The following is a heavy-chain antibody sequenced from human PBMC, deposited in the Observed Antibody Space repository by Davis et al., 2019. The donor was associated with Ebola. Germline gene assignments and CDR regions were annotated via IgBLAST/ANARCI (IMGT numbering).Heavy chain of an antibody. CDR2: IYGGGST. Sequence: SETLSLTCIVSGGSITSYYWRWIRQPAGKGLEWIGRIYGGGSTTYNPSLESRVTMSVDRSKNQFSLKMTSVTAADPAVYFCARGQESSYTVKWARFDSWGQGTLVTVSS. J-gene: IGHJ4*02. D-gene: IGHD1-26*01. CDR1: GGSITSYY. CDR3: ARGQESSYTVKWARFDS. V-gene: IGHV4-4*07.